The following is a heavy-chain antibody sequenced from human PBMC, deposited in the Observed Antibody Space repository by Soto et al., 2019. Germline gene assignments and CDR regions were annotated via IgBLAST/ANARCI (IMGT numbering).Heavy chain of an antibody. CDR2: ISGSGGST. D-gene: IGHD4-17*01. J-gene: IGHJ3*02. V-gene: IGHV3-23*01. CDR3: GKDPNGDYVGAFDI. CDR1: GFTFSSFA. Sequence: GGSLRLSCAASGFTFSSFAMSWVRQALGKGLDWVSAISGSGGSTYSADSVKGRFTISRDNSKNTLSLQMDSLRADDTAVYYCGKDPNGDYVGAFDIWGQGTMVTVSS.